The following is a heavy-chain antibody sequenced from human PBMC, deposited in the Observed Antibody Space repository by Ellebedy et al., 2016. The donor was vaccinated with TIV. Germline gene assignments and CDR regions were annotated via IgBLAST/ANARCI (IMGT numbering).Heavy chain of an antibody. V-gene: IGHV1-69*04. D-gene: IGHD1-26*01. J-gene: IGHJ6*02. CDR2: IIPILGKP. CDR1: GGTFSTYA. CDR3: ARLASYRAGMDV. Sequence: AASVKISCKASGGTFSTYAISCGRQAPGQRLEWMGRIIPILGKPNYAQKFQGRVTITADKSTSTAYMELSSLRSEDTAVYYCARLASYRAGMDVWGQGTTVTVSS.